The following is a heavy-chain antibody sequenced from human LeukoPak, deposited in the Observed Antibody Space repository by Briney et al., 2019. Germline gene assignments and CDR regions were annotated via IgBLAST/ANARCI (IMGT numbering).Heavy chain of an antibody. V-gene: IGHV6-1*01. J-gene: IGHJ5*02. CDR1: GDSVSRNSAA. Sequence: SRTLSLTCAISGDSVSRNSAAWDWIRQSPSRGLEWLGRTYYRSKWYNDYAVSLKSRITINPDTSKNQFSLQLNSVTPEDTAVYYCARTDTSGSYHWGQGTLVTVSS. CDR2: TYYRSKWYN. CDR3: ARTDTSGSYH. D-gene: IGHD3-10*01.